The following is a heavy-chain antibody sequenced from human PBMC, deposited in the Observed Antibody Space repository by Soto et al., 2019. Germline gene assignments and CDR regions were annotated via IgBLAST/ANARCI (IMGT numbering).Heavy chain of an antibody. CDR1: AGSISSGDYY. J-gene: IGHJ6*02. CDR2: IFYSGNT. Sequence: SQTLSLTWTLSAGSISSGDYYWSWIRQPPGKGLEWIGYIFYSGNTYYNPSLKSRFTISVDTSKNQFSLKLSSVTAADTAVYFCARPNYAYYYGMDVWGQGTTVTVSS. D-gene: IGHD1-7*01. CDR3: ARPNYAYYYGMDV. V-gene: IGHV4-30-4*01.